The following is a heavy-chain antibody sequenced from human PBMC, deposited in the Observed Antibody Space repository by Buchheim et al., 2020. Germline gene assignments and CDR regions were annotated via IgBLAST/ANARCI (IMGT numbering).Heavy chain of an antibody. CDR3: ARDLWVGATFRATPGPKTYYFDY. Sequence: QVQLVQSGSELKKPGASVKVSCKASGYTFTSYAMNWVRQAPGQGLEWMGWINTNTGNPTYAQGFKGRFVFSLDTSVSTAYLQISSLKAEDTAVYYCARDLWVGATFRATPGPKTYYFDYWGQGTL. CDR2: INTNTGNP. D-gene: IGHD1-26*01. CDR1: GYTFTSYA. V-gene: IGHV7-4-1*02. J-gene: IGHJ4*02.